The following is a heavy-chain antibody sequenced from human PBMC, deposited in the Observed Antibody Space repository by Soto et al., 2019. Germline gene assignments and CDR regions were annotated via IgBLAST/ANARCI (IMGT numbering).Heavy chain of an antibody. Sequence: EVQLVESGGGLVQPGGSLRLSCAASGFTFSSYSMNWVRQAPGQGLEWVSYISSSSSTIYYADSVKGRFTISRDNAKNSLYLQMNSLRAEDTAVYYCAREYCSGGSCYSGLFDYWGQGTLVTVSS. D-gene: IGHD2-15*01. V-gene: IGHV3-48*01. CDR3: AREYCSGGSCYSGLFDY. CDR1: GFTFSSYS. J-gene: IGHJ4*02. CDR2: ISSSSSTI.